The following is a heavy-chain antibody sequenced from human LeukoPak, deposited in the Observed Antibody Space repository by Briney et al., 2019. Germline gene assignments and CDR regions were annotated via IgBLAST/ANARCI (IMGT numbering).Heavy chain of an antibody. Sequence: SETLSLTCTVSVGSISSNYWSWIRQPPGKGLEWIGYIYYSGSTNYNPSLKSRVTISVDTSKNQFSLKLSSVTAADTAVYYCARSIGSYGIDPFDYWGQGTLVTVSS. CDR2: IYYSGST. V-gene: IGHV4-59*01. CDR1: VGSISSNY. CDR3: ARSIGSYGIDPFDY. D-gene: IGHD5-18*01. J-gene: IGHJ4*02.